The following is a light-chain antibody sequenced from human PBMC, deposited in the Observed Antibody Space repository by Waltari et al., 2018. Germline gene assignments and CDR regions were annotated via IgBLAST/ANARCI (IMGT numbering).Light chain of an antibody. CDR1: LSLLHSPNNKNY. V-gene: IGKV4-1*01. CDR3: QQYYGPGYS. CDR2: WAS. J-gene: IGKJ2*03. Sequence: DIVMTQSPDSLAVSLGERATINCRSSLSLLHSPNNKNYIGWYQQKPGQPPKLLIYWASTRASGVPDRVSGSGSGTDGTLTIASLQAEDVAIYDCQQYYGPGYSFGQGTRLEIK.